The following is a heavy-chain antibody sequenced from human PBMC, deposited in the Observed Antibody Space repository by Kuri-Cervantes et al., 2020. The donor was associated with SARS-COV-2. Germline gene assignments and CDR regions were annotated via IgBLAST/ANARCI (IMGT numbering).Heavy chain of an antibody. CDR2: IYHSGST. D-gene: IGHD2-2*01. J-gene: IGHJ4*02. Sequence: GSLRLSCTVSGGSISSSSYYWGWIRQPPGKGLEWIGSIYHSGSTYYNPSLKSRVTISVDTSKNQFSLKLSSVTAADTAAYYCARQGGIVVVPAALWGQGTLVTVSS. CDR3: ARQGGIVVVPAAL. V-gene: IGHV4-39*01. CDR1: GGSISSSSYY.